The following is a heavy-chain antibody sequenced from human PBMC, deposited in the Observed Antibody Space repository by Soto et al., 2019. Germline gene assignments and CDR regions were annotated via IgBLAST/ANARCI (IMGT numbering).Heavy chain of an antibody. V-gene: IGHV3-23*01. J-gene: IGHJ3*02. CDR2: VTAGGDNT. Sequence: EVQLLESGGGLVQPGGSLRLSCAASGFTFSSYAMTWVRQTPGQGLRWVSTVTAGGDNTYHADSVKGRFTISRDTSKNTLYLQMNSLRVEDTAICHCARLYSRAYDIWGQGTMVTVSS. CDR3: ARLYSRAYDI. CDR1: GFTFSSYA. D-gene: IGHD2-15*01.